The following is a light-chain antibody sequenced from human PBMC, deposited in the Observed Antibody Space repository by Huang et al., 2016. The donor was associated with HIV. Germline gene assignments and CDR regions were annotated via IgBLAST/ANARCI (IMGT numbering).Light chain of an antibody. CDR2: AAS. J-gene: IGKJ5*01. Sequence: DIQMTQSPSSLSASVGDRVTITCRASQSISNYLNWYQQKPGKAPNLLIYAASSLQSGVPPRFSGSGSVTDFTLTISSLQPEDFATYYCQQSYSTPTFGQGTRLQIK. CDR3: QQSYSTPT. CDR1: QSISNY. V-gene: IGKV1-39*01.